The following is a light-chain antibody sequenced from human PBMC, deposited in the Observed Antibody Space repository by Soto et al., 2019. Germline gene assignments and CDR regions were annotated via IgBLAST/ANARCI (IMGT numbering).Light chain of an antibody. J-gene: IGLJ1*01. CDR3: SSYTSSSTLCV. CDR1: SSDVGGYDY. CDR2: EVS. Sequence: QSALTQPVSVSGSPGQSITISCSGTSSDVGGYDYVSWYQQHPGKAPKLIIYEVSNRPSGVADRFSGSKSGNRAYLTISGLQAEDEADYYCSSYTSSSTLCVFGSGTKLTVL. V-gene: IGLV2-14*01.